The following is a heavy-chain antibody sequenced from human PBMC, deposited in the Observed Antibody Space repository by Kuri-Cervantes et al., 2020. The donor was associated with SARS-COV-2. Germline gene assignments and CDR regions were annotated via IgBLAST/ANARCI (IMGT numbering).Heavy chain of an antibody. CDR3: ATGTTVTTGVYYYYYMDV. J-gene: IGHJ6*03. V-gene: IGHV1-69*06. Sequence: SVKVSCKASGYSFSTYDINWVRQAAGQGLEWMGGIIPIFGTANYAQKFQGRVTMTEDTSTDTAYMELSSLRSEDTAVYYCATGTTVTTGVYYYYYMDVWGKGTTVTDSS. CDR1: GYSFSTYD. D-gene: IGHD4-17*01. CDR2: IIPIFGTA.